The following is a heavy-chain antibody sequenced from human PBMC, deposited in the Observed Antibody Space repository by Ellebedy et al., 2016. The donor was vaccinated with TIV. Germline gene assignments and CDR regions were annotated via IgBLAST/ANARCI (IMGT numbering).Heavy chain of an antibody. J-gene: IGHJ4*02. CDR2: INPDASYT. CDR3: ARGNYDIGDY. CDR1: GFSFSSYW. Sequence: GESLKISCAASGFSFSSYWMHWVRQAPGKGLVWVSRINPDASYTSYADSVKGRFTISRDNAKNTLNLQMNSLRAEETAVYYCARGNYDIGDYWGQGTLVSVSS. D-gene: IGHD3-9*01. V-gene: IGHV3-74*01.